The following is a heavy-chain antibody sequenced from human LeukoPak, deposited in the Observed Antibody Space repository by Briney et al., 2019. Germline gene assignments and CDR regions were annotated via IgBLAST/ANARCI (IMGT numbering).Heavy chain of an antibody. CDR3: ARWDRKWQSSSPFDY. J-gene: IGHJ4*02. V-gene: IGHV4-31*03. D-gene: IGHD6-6*01. CDR1: GGSISSGGYY. CDR2: IYYSGST. Sequence: SETLSLTCTVSGGSISSGGYYWSWIRQHPGKGLEWIGYIYYSGSTYYNPSLKSRVTISVDTSKNQFSLKLSSVTAADTAVYYCARWDRKWQSSSPFDYWGQGTLVTVSS.